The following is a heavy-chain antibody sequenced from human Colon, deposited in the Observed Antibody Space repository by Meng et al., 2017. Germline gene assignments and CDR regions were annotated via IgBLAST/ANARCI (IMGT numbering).Heavy chain of an antibody. CDR2: TYYRSEWQN. CDR1: GDSVSSNRAL. CDR3: TTWYGEY. V-gene: IGHV6-1*01. D-gene: IGHD3-10*01. J-gene: IGHJ4*02. Sequence: QVQLQQSGPGLVKPSQTLSLTFAISGDSVSSNRALWHWVRQSPSRGLEWLGQTYYRSEWQNHYGVSVKSRITINADTSRNHFSLHLNSVTPEDTAVYYCTTWYGEYWGQGTLVTVSS.